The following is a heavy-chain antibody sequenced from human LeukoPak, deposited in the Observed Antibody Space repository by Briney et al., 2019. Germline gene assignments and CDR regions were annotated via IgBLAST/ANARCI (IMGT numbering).Heavy chain of an antibody. CDR1: GFTFSSYA. CDR3: AKGRIYGDYGGY. J-gene: IGHJ4*02. Sequence: GGSLRLSCAASGFTFSSYAMRWVRQAPGKGLEWVSAISGSGGSTYYADSVKGRFTISRDNSKNTLYLQMNSLRAEDTAVYYCAKGRIYGDYGGYWGQGTLVTVSS. CDR2: ISGSGGST. V-gene: IGHV3-23*01. D-gene: IGHD4-17*01.